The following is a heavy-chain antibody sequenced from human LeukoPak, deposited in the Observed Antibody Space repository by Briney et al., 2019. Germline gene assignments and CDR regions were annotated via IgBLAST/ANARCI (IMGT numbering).Heavy chain of an antibody. Sequence: SETLSLTCTVSGGSISSGSYYWSWIRQPPGKGLEWIGSIYYSGSTYYNPSLKSRVTISVDTSKNQFSLKLSSVTAADTAVYYCARDRDTAMAHYYFDYWGQGTLVTVSS. CDR3: ARDRDTAMAHYYFDY. D-gene: IGHD5-18*01. J-gene: IGHJ4*02. CDR2: IYYSGST. V-gene: IGHV4-39*07. CDR1: GGSISSGSYY.